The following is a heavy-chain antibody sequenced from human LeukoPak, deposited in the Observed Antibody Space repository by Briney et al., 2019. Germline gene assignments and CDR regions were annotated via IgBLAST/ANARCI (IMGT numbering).Heavy chain of an antibody. CDR3: ARHVGLEGYHDY. CDR1: GGSISSYY. CDR2: IYYSGST. V-gene: IGHV4-59*08. D-gene: IGHD3-16*02. Sequence: SETLSLTCTVSGGSISSYYWSWIRQPPGKGLEWIGYIYYSGSTNYNPSLKSRVTISVDTSKNQFSLKLSSVTAADTAVYYCARHVGLEGYHDYWGQGTLVTVSS. J-gene: IGHJ4*02.